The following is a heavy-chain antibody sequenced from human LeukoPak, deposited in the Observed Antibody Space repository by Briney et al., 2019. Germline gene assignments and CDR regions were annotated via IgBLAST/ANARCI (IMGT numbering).Heavy chain of an antibody. V-gene: IGHV4-34*01. CDR1: GGSISSYY. D-gene: IGHD3-10*01. CDR3: ARDFDYYGSGSYYAYNWFDP. J-gene: IGHJ5*02. CDR2: INHSGST. Sequence: SETLSLTCTVSGGSISSYYWSWIRQPPGKGLEWIGEINHSGSTNYNPSLKSRVTMSVDTSKNQFSLKLSSVTAADTAVYYCARDFDYYGSGSYYAYNWFDPWGQGTLVTVSS.